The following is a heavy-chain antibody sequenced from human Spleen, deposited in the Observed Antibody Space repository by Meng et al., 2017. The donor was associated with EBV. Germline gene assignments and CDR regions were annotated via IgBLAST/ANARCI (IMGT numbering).Heavy chain of an antibody. CDR1: GGSVSSSSYY. Sequence: GQLRGSGPGLVKPSETLSLTCTVSGGSVSSSSYYWSWIRQPPGKGLEWIGYIYYSGSTNYNPSLKSRVTISVDTSKNQFSLKLSSVTAADTAVYYCARRPYCSGGSCYSSWYFDYWGQGTLVTVSS. J-gene: IGHJ4*02. V-gene: IGHV4-61*01. CDR2: IYYSGST. D-gene: IGHD2-15*01. CDR3: ARRPYCSGGSCYSSWYFDY.